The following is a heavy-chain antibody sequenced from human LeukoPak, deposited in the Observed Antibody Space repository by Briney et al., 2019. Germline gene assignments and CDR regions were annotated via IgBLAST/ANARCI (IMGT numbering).Heavy chain of an antibody. Sequence: GGSLRLSCAASGFIFSSYGMNWVRRAPGKGLEWVSSISSSSSYIYYADSVKGRFTISRDNAKNSLYLQMNSLRAEDTAVYYCARDRTYYYDGSGFVRDAFDIWGQGTMVTVSS. CDR2: ISSSSSYI. CDR3: ARDRTYYYDGSGFVRDAFDI. D-gene: IGHD3-22*01. J-gene: IGHJ3*02. CDR1: GFIFSSYG. V-gene: IGHV3-21*01.